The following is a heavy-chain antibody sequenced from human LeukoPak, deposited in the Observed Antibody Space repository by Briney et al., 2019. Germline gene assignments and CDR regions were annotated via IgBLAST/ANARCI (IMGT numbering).Heavy chain of an antibody. D-gene: IGHD6-19*01. CDR3: VRGGHSSGSPMRYGVDV. V-gene: IGHV3-74*01. CDR2: IDTDGSPT. J-gene: IGHJ6*02. Sequence: PGGSLRLSCSASGFSFSSYWMHWVRQAPGKGLVWVARIDTDGSPTNYADSVKGRFTISRDNAKNTLHLQMNSLRDEDTAVYYCVRGGHSSGSPMRYGVDVWGQGTTVTVSS. CDR1: GFSFSSYW.